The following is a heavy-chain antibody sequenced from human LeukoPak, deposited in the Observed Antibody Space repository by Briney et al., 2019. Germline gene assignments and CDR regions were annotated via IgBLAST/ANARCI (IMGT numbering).Heavy chain of an antibody. J-gene: IGHJ3*02. CDR2: IYYSGST. V-gene: IGHV4-39*01. CDR3: ARVIYDSSRYSRYDAFDI. Sequence: PSETLSLTCTVSGGSISSSSYYWGWIRQPPGKGLEWIGSIYYSGSTYYNPSLKSRVTISVDTSKNQFSLKLSSVTAADTAVYYCARVIYDSSRYSRYDAFDIWGQGTMVTVSS. D-gene: IGHD3-22*01. CDR1: GGSISSSSYY.